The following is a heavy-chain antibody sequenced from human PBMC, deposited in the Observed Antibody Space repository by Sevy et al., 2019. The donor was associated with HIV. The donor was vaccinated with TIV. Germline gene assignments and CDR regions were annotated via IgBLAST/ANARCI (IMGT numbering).Heavy chain of an antibody. Sequence: GGSLRLSCAASGFTFSNYWMNWVRQAPGKGLEWAANIKYDGREKYYVDSVKSRLTISRDNAKNSLYLQMKSLRAEDTAVYYCARVDVACVDADCDSFEYYGMDVWGQGTTVTVSS. D-gene: IGHD2-21*01. CDR2: IKYDGREK. J-gene: IGHJ6*02. CDR3: ARVDVACVDADCDSFEYYGMDV. V-gene: IGHV3-7*01. CDR1: GFTFSNYW.